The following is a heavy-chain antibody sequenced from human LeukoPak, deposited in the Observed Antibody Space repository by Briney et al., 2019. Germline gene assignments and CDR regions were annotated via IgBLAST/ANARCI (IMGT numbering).Heavy chain of an antibody. Sequence: PSETLSLTCTVSGVSINSYYWSWIRQPPGKGLEWIGYIYSSGSTTYNPSLKSRVTISVDRSKNQFSLKLSSVTAADTAVYYCAGEVAGGFRFDYWGQGTQVTVSS. D-gene: IGHD6-19*01. CDR1: GVSINSYY. V-gene: IGHV4-59*08. CDR2: IYSSGST. J-gene: IGHJ4*02. CDR3: AGEVAGGFRFDY.